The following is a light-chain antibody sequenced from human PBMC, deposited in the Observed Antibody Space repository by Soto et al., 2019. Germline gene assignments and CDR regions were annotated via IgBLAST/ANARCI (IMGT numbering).Light chain of an antibody. V-gene: IGLV2-14*01. CDR1: SSDVGGYNY. CDR2: DVS. Sequence: LTQPASVSGSPGQSITISCTGTSSDVGGYNYVSWYQQHPGKAPKLMIYDVSNRPSGVSNRFSGSKSGNTASLTISGLQAEDEADYYCSSYTSSSTLSFGTGTKVTVL. CDR3: SSYTSSSTLS. J-gene: IGLJ1*01.